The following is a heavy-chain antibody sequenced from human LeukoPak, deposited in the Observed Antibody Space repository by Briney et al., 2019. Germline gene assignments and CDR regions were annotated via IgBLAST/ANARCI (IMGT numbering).Heavy chain of an antibody. Sequence: GESLRLSCAASGFTFSSFKMNWVRQAPGEGLEWVSSITSKSDYIYYADSVKGRFTISRDDAENALYLQMNSLRVEDTAVYYCTSPDYDDDSGGYWGQGTLVTVSS. V-gene: IGHV3-21*01. CDR3: TSPDYDDDSGGY. CDR2: ITSKSDYI. CDR1: GFTFSSFK. J-gene: IGHJ4*02. D-gene: IGHD4-17*01.